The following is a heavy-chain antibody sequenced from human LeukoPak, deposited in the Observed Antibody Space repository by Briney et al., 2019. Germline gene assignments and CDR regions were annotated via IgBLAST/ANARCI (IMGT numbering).Heavy chain of an antibody. Sequence: ASVKVSCKASGYTFTSYGISWVRQAPGQGLEWMGWISVYNGNTNYAQNLQGRVTMTTDTSTSTAYMERRSLRSDDTAVYYCARDPYSGSPYYFDYWGQGTLVTVSS. V-gene: IGHV1-18*01. J-gene: IGHJ4*02. CDR1: GYTFTSYG. CDR3: ARDPYSGSPYYFDY. D-gene: IGHD1-26*01. CDR2: ISVYNGNT.